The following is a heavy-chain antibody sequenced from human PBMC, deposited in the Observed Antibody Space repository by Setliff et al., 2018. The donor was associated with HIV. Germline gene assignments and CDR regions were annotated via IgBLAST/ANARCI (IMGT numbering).Heavy chain of an antibody. CDR2: IKEDGSVT. J-gene: IGHJ4*02. V-gene: IGHV3-7*03. CDR3: ARDPGSSSFDY. D-gene: IGHD6-19*01. Sequence: GGSLRLSCVASGFTFSRYWMSWVRQAPGKGLEFVANIKEDGSVTNYVDSVKGRFTISRDNAKNLVFLQMSSLRADDTAAYYCARDPGSSSFDYWGQGTPVTVSS. CDR1: GFTFSRYW.